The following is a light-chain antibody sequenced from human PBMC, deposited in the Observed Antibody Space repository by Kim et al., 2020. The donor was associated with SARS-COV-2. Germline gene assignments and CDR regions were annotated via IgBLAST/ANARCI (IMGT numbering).Light chain of an antibody. CDR1: EFVNTF. CDR3: QQTYTTPYT. V-gene: IGKV1-39*01. J-gene: IGKJ2*01. CDR2: SAS. Sequence: DIQMTQSPPSLSASVGDRVTITCRASEFVNTFLNWYQQKPGTAPKLLIHSASRLQSGVPSRFSGRGSGTDFTLIISGLQPEDFATYYCQQTYTTPYTFGQGTNLEI.